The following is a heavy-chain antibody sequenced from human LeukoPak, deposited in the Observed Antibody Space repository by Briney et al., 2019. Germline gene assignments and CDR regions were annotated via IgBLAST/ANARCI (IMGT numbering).Heavy chain of an antibody. V-gene: IGHV4-38-2*02. CDR1: GYSISSGDY. CDR2: IYHSGST. CDR3: VRRGQWELKPADY. Sequence: SETLSLTCTVSGYSISSGDYWGWIRQPPGEGLEWIGSIYHSGSTYYNPSVKSRVTISVDTSKNHFSLKVTSVTAVDTAVYYCVRRGQWELKPADYWGQGTLVIVSS. D-gene: IGHD1-26*01. J-gene: IGHJ4*02.